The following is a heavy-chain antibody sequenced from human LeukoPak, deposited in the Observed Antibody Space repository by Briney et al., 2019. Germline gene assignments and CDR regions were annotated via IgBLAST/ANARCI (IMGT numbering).Heavy chain of an antibody. CDR1: GFTVSSNY. CDR2: ISSSSTI. V-gene: IGHV3-48*02. D-gene: IGHD6-19*01. CDR3: ARDDYLGIAVAGTPQHNGMDV. Sequence: QTGGSLRLSCAASGFTVSSNYMSWVRQAPGKGLEWVSYISSSSTIYYADSVKGRFTISRDNAKNSLYLQMNSLRDEDTAVYYCARDDYLGIAVAGTPQHNGMDVWGQGTTVTVSS. J-gene: IGHJ6*02.